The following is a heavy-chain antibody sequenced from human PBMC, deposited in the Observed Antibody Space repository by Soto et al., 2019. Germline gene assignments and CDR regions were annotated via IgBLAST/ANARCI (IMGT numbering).Heavy chain of an antibody. Sequence: QITLKESGPTLVKPTQTLTLTCTFSGFSLSTSGVGVGWIRQPPGKALEWLALIYWDDDKRYSPSLKGRLTITKDTSKYQVVLTSTNMEPGDTATNYSAQRSITGTPVGMEVWGQGTTVTVSS. V-gene: IGHV2-5*02. CDR3: AQRSITGTPVGMEV. CDR2: IYWDDDK. D-gene: IGHD1-20*01. CDR1: GFSLSTSGVG. J-gene: IGHJ6*02.